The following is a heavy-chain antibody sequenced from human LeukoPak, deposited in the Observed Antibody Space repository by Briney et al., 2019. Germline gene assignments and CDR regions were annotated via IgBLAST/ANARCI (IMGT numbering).Heavy chain of an antibody. V-gene: IGHV3-23*01. D-gene: IGHD3-22*01. CDR2: ISGSGGST. CDR3: GREGGGRYYDSSGYYRRRGYYFDY. Sequence: GGSLRLSCAASGFTFSSYAMSWVRQAPGKGLEWVSAISGSGGSTYYADSVKGRFTISRDNSKNTLYLQMNSLRAEDTAVYYCGREGGGRYYDSSGYYRRRGYYFDYWGQGTLVTVSS. J-gene: IGHJ4*02. CDR1: GFTFSSYA.